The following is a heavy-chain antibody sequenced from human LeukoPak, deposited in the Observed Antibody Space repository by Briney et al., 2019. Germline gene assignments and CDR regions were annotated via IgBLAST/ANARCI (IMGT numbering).Heavy chain of an antibody. CDR2: ISAYNGNT. D-gene: IGHD3-22*01. CDR1: GYTFTSYG. J-gene: IGHJ6*02. CDR3: AREGYDSSGLYYYGMDV. Sequence: ASVKVSCKASGYTFTSYGISWVRQAPGQGLEWMGWISAYNGNTNYAQKLQGRVTMTTDTSTSTAYMELRSLRSDDTAVYYCAREGYDSSGLYYYGMDVWGQGTTVTVSS. V-gene: IGHV1-18*01.